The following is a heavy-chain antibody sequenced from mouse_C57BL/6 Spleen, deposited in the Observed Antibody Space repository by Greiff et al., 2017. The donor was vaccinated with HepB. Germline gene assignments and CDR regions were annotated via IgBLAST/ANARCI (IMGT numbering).Heavy chain of an antibody. CDR1: GYTFTSYW. CDR3: ARRGYGGYYFAY. J-gene: IGHJ3*01. CDR2: IDPSDSYT. D-gene: IGHD2-3*01. Sequence: QVQLQQPGAELVMPGASVKLSCKASGYTFTSYWMHWVKQRPGQGLEWIGEIDPSDSYTNYNQQFKGKSTLNVDKSSSTAYMQLSSLTSEDSAVSYCARRGYGGYYFAYWGQGTLVTVSA. V-gene: IGHV1-69*01.